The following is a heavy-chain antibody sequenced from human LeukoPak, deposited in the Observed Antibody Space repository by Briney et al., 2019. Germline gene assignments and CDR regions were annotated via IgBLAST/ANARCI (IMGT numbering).Heavy chain of an antibody. J-gene: IGHJ4*01. V-gene: IGHV3-21*01. D-gene: IGHD2-2*01. Sequence: PGGSLRLSCAASGFTFSSYSMNWVRQAPGKGLEWVSSISSSSSYIYYADSVKGRFTISRDNAKNSLYLQMNSLRAEDTAVYYCASEGQLLLSYYFDYWGQEPWSPSPQ. CDR2: ISSSSSYI. CDR3: ASEGQLLLSYYFDY. CDR1: GFTFSSYS.